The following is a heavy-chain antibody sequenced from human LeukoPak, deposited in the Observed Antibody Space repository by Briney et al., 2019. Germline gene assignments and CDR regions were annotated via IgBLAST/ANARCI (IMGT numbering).Heavy chain of an antibody. J-gene: IGHJ4*02. CDR3: AKEAYTYYDFWSGPTFDY. D-gene: IGHD3-3*01. Sequence: GGSLRLSCAASGFTFSSYGMHWVRQAPGKGLEWVAFIRYDGSDKYFADSVKGRFTISRDDSKNTLCLQMNSLRAEDTAVYYCAKEAYTYYDFWSGPTFDYWGQGTLVTVSS. CDR2: IRYDGSDK. V-gene: IGHV3-30*02. CDR1: GFTFSSYG.